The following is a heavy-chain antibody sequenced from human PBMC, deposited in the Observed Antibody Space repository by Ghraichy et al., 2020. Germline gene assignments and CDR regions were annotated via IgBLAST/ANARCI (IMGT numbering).Heavy chain of an antibody. D-gene: IGHD4-17*01. CDR2: ISWNSGSI. CDR3: AKDIVATVTTYAFDI. J-gene: IGHJ3*02. V-gene: IGHV3-9*01. Sequence: GGSLRLSCAASGFTFDDYAMHWVRQAPGKGLEWVSGISWNSGSIGYADSVKGRFTISRDNAKNSLYLQMNSLRAEDTALYYCAKDIVATVTTYAFDIWGQGTMVTVSS. CDR1: GFTFDDYA.